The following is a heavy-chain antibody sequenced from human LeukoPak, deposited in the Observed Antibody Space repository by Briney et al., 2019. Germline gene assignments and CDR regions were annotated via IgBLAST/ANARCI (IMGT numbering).Heavy chain of an antibody. J-gene: IGHJ4*02. D-gene: IGHD4-11*01. V-gene: IGHV4-39*01. Sequence: SETLSLTCTVSGASIITTNYYWGWLRQPPGKGLEWIGSISYSGNAYYNPSLRSRLSISMDASKNQFSLKVRSVTAADTAVYYCARNLGQTWGTVTTDLWYFDHWGQGTLVPVSS. CDR3: ARNLGQTWGTVTTDLWYFDH. CDR2: ISYSGNA. CDR1: GASIITTNYY.